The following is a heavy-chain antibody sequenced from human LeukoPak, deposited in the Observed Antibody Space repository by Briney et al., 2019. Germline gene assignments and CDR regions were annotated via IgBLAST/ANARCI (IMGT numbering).Heavy chain of an antibody. D-gene: IGHD3-10*01. Sequence: PGGSLRLSRAASGMSLSDSAMNWVRQAPGKGLEWLAHIRSRTKGYATAYAASVTGRFVISRDDVKNMAFLQMTSLETEDTAVYYCIRHVEFQRPYWAQGVQVTVSS. CDR3: IRHVEFQRPY. CDR2: IRSRTKGYAT. CDR1: GMSLSDSA. J-gene: IGHJ4*02. V-gene: IGHV3-73*01.